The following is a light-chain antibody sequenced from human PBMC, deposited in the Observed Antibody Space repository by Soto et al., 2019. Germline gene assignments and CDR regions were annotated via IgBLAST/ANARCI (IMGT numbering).Light chain of an antibody. J-gene: IGKJ5*01. V-gene: IGKV1-17*01. Sequence: DIQMTQSPSSLSASVGDRVTITCRASQGIRNDLGWYQQTKGKAPKILIYAASSLQSGVPLRFSGSGSGTDFTLTISRLQPEDFETYYCQQANSFPITFGQGTRLEI. CDR1: QGIRND. CDR3: QQANSFPIT. CDR2: AAS.